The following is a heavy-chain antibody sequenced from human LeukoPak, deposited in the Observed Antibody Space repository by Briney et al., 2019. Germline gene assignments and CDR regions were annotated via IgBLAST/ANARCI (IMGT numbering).Heavy chain of an antibody. CDR1: GFTLSSNW. D-gene: IGHD1-26*01. CDR3: ARSGRGGAFDI. CDR2: IYSDWSRT. Sequence: GGSLRLSCAGSGFTLSSNWMHWVRQGPGKGLVWVSRIYSDWSRTNYADSVKGRFTISGDNAKNTLYLQMNSLRAEDTAVYYCARSGRGGAFDIWGQGTMVTVSS. V-gene: IGHV3-74*01. J-gene: IGHJ3*02.